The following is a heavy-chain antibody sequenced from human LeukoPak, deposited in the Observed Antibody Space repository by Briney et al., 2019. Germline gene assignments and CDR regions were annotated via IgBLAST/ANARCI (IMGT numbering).Heavy chain of an antibody. V-gene: IGHV3-23*01. D-gene: IGHD3-9*01. Sequence: PGGSLRLSCAASGFTFSSYAMSWVRQAPGKGLEWVSAISGSGGSTYYADSVKGRFTISRDNAKNSLYLQMNSLRAEDTAVYYCASFHDILTGYYQDDYYGMDVWGQGTTVTVSS. CDR2: ISGSGGST. CDR1: GFTFSSYA. CDR3: ASFHDILTGYYQDDYYGMDV. J-gene: IGHJ6*02.